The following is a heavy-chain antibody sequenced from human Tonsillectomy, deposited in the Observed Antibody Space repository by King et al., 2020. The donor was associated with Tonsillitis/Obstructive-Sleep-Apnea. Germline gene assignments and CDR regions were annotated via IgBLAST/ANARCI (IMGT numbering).Heavy chain of an antibody. V-gene: IGHV4-39*01. Sequence: QLQLQESGPGLVKPSETLSLTCTLSGGSISSRSYYWGWIRQPPGKGLEWIGSIYYSGTAYYNPSLKSRVTISVDTSKNQFSLKLSSVTAADTAVYYCARHSEDYNSYYYMDIWGKGATVTVSS. CDR2: IYYSGTA. J-gene: IGHJ6*03. CDR3: ARHSEDYNSYYYMDI. CDR1: GGSISSRSYY.